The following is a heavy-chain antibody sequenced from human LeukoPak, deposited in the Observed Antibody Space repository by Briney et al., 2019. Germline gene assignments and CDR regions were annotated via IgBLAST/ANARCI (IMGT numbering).Heavy chain of an antibody. Sequence: GASVSVSYTPAEYTFTRYYMHWVRQAPRQRREWMGWINPNRGSKKYAEKFKGRVTMTRDTSISTAYMELSRLRTDDTAVYYCARAGLGYCSSTSCPEDYYMDVWGKGTTVTVSS. CDR2: INPNRGSK. D-gene: IGHD2-2*01. CDR1: EYTFTRYY. CDR3: ARAGLGYCSSTSCPEDYYMDV. J-gene: IGHJ6*03. V-gene: IGHV1-2*02.